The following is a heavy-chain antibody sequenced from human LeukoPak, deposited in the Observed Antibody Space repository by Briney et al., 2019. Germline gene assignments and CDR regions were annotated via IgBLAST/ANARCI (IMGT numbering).Heavy chain of an antibody. CDR3: ALITMVRGVIIGYY. Sequence: VSVKVSCKASGYTFTSYAMHWVRQAPGQRLEWMGWINAGNGNTKYSQKFQGRVTITRDTSASTAYMELSSLRSEDTAVYYCALITMVRGVIIGYYWGQGTLVTVSS. V-gene: IGHV1-3*01. CDR1: GYTFTSYA. J-gene: IGHJ4*02. D-gene: IGHD3-10*01. CDR2: INAGNGNT.